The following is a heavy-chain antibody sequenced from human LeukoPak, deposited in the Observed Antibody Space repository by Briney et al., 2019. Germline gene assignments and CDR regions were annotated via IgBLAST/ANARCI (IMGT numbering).Heavy chain of an antibody. CDR2: INAGNGNT. D-gene: IGHD6-13*01. Sequence: ASVKVSCKASGYTFTSYAMHWVRQAPGQRLEWMGWINAGNGNTKYSQKFQGRVTITRDTSASTAYMELSSLRSEDTAVYYCARALAAADSGGHWFDPWGQGTLVTVSS. CDR1: GYTFTSYA. V-gene: IGHV1-3*01. J-gene: IGHJ5*02. CDR3: ARALAAADSGGHWFDP.